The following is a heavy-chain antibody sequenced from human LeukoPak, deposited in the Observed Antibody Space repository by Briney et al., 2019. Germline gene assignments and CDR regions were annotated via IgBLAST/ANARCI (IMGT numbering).Heavy chain of an antibody. CDR1: GFTFSSYS. J-gene: IGHJ3*02. D-gene: IGHD3-22*01. CDR3: ARKIAVVTRGGGAFDI. CDR2: ISSSSSYI. Sequence: PGGSLRLSCAASGFTFSSYSMNWVRQAPGKGLEWVSSISSSSSYIYYADSVKGRFTISRDNAKNSLYLQMNSLRAEDTAVYYCARKIAVVTRGGGAFDIWGQGTMVTVSS. V-gene: IGHV3-21*01.